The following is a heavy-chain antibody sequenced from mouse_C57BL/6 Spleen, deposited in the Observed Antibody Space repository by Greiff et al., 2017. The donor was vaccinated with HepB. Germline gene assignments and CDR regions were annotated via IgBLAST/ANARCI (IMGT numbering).Heavy chain of an antibody. CDR1: GYTFTDYE. CDR2: IDPETGGT. D-gene: IGHD1-1*01. Sequence: VQLQQSGAELVRPGASVTLSCKASGYTFTDYEMHWVKQTPVHGLEWIGAIDPETGGTAYNQKFKGKAILTADKSSSTAYMELRSLTSEDSAVYYCTRPLYDWYFDDWGTGTTVTVSS. CDR3: TRPLYDWYFDD. J-gene: IGHJ1*03. V-gene: IGHV1-15*01.